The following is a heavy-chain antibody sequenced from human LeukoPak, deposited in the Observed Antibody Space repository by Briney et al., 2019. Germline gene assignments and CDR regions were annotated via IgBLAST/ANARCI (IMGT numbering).Heavy chain of an antibody. V-gene: IGHV3-11*06. D-gene: IGHD4-23*01. CDR3: AKYTAVGVRWFDP. CDR1: GFTFSDFD. Sequence: GGSLRLSCAASGFTFSDFDMSWIRQTPGKGLEWVSYISDNSRYTDYADSVKGRFTISRDNAKSSLYLQMDSLRAEDTAVYYCAKYTAVGVRWFDPWGQGTLVTVSS. J-gene: IGHJ5*02. CDR2: ISDNSRYT.